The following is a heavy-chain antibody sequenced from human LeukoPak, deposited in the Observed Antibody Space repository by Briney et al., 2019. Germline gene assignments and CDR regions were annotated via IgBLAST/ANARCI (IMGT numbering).Heavy chain of an antibody. J-gene: IGHJ4*02. Sequence: SETLSLTCTVSGYSISSGYYWGWIRQPPGKGLEWIGSIYHSGSTYYNPPLKSRVTISVDTSKNQFSLKLSSVTAADTAVYYCARDLPSGTTGTTSGYWGQGTLVTVSS. CDR2: IYHSGST. CDR1: GYSISSGYY. CDR3: ARDLPSGTTGTTSGY. V-gene: IGHV4-38-2*02. D-gene: IGHD1-1*01.